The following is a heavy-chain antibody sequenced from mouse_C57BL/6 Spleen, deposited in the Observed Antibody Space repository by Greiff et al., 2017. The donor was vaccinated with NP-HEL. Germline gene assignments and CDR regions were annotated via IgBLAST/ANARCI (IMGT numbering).Heavy chain of an antibody. CDR3: ARGRYYYGSSFYYFDY. J-gene: IGHJ2*01. D-gene: IGHD1-1*01. CDR2: INPNNGGT. V-gene: IGHV1-18*01. CDR1: GYTFTDYN. Sequence: VQLKESGPELVKPGASVKIPCKASGYTFTDYNMDWVKQSHGKSLEWIGDINPNNGGTIYNQKFKGKATLTVDKSSSTAYMELRSLTSEDTAVYYCARGRYYYGSSFYYFDYWGQGTTLTVSS.